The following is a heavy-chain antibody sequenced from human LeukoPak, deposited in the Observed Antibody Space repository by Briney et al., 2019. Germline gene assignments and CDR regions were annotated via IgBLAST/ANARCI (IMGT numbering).Heavy chain of an antibody. CDR1: GGSISSYY. CDR3: ARGPAKYYDFWSGPYYYYYMDV. CDR2: IYYSGST. Sequence: KPSETLSLPCTVSGGSISSYYWSWIRQPPGKGLEWIGYIYYSGSTNYNPSLKSRVTISVDTSKNQFSLKLSSVTAADTAVYYCARGPAKYYDFWSGPYYYYYMDVWGKGTTVTVSS. V-gene: IGHV4-59*01. D-gene: IGHD3-3*01. J-gene: IGHJ6*03.